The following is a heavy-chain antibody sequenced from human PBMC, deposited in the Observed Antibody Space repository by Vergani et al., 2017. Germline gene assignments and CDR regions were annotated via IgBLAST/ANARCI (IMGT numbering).Heavy chain of an antibody. CDR3: AKNPGISTTRHYYAMDV. CDR2: ISPGASTV. Sequence: LEESGGGSVKPGGSLRLSCAASGFKFSDHYMSLIRQAPGKGLEWVSHISPGASTVSYTDSVTGRFTVSRDNDNNSLTLDMTTLRVEDTAVNYWAKNPGISTTRHYYAMDVWGQGTSVTVS. D-gene: IGHD1-1*01. CDR1: GFKFSDHY. J-gene: IGHJ6*02. V-gene: IGHV3-11*04.